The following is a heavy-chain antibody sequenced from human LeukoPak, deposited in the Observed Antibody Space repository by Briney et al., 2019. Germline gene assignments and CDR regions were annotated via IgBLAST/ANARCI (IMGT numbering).Heavy chain of an antibody. D-gene: IGHD3-10*01. CDR2: IYHSGSP. V-gene: IGHV4-30-4*01. Sequence: PSETLSLTCTVSGGSISSGDYYWTWLRQPPGKGLEWIGYIYHSGSPHYNSSLKSRLTISVDTSKNQFSLKLSSVTAADTAVYYCARGLRGIMIRGAITDLNWFDAWGQGTLVIVSS. J-gene: IGHJ5*02. CDR3: ARGLRGIMIRGAITDLNWFDA. CDR1: GGSISSGDYY.